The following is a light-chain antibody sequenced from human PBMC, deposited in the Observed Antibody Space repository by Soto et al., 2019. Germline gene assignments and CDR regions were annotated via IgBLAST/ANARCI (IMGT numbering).Light chain of an antibody. CDR1: QSVRSSY. V-gene: IGKV3D-20*01. CDR3: QQYDNSAPLS. J-gene: IGKJ4*01. CDR2: DGS. Sequence: EIVLTQFPATLSLSPGDRATLSCGASQSVRSSYVAWYQQKAGLAPRLLIYDGSSRASGIPDRFSGSGSGTDFTLTIGRLEPEDFALYYCQQYDNSAPLSFGGGTKV.